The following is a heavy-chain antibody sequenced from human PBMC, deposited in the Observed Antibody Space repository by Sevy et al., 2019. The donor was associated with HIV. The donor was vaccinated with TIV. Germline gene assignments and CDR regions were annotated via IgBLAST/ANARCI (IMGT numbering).Heavy chain of an antibody. D-gene: IGHD3-22*01. CDR3: AKSFYYDSRAPRDAFDI. Sequence: GGSLRLSCAASGFTFSSYAMSWIRQAPGNGLEWVSAISGSGCSTYYADSVKGRFTMSRDNSKNTLYLQMNSLRAEDTAVYYCAKSFYYDSRAPRDAFDIWGQRTMVTVSS. J-gene: IGHJ3*02. V-gene: IGHV3-23*01. CDR2: ISGSGCST. CDR1: GFTFSSYA.